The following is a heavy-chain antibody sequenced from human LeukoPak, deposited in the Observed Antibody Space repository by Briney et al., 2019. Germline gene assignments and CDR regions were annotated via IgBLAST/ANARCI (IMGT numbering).Heavy chain of an antibody. D-gene: IGHD3-3*01. CDR2: IYTSGST. V-gene: IGHV4-4*07. J-gene: IGHJ5*02. CDR1: GGSISSYY. Sequence: SETLSLTCTVSGGSISSYYWSWIRQPAGKGLEWIGRIYTSGSTNYNPSLKSRVTISVDTSKNQFSLKLSSVTAADTAVYYCARLYYDFWSPQDWFDPWGQGTLVTVSS. CDR3: ARLYYDFWSPQDWFDP.